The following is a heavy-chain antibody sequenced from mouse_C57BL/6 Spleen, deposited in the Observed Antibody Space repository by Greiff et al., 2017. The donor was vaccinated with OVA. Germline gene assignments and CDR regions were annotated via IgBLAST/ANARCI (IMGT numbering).Heavy chain of an antibody. CDR2: IDPETGGT. D-gene: IGHD2-3*01. CDR1: GYTFTDYE. Sequence: QVQLKQSGAELVRPGASVTLSCKASGYTFTDYEMHWVKQTPVHGLEWIGAIDPETGGTAYNQKFKGKAILTADKSSSTAYMELRSLTSEDSAVYYCTRWLLLSYYAMDYWGQGTSVTVSS. CDR3: TRWLLLSYYAMDY. V-gene: IGHV1-15*01. J-gene: IGHJ4*01.